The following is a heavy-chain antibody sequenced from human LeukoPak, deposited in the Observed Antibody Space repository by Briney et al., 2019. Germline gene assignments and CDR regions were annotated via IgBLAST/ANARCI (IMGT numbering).Heavy chain of an antibody. J-gene: IGHJ5*02. Sequence: ASVKVSCKASGYTFTGYYMHWVRQAPGQGLEGMGWINPNSGGTNYAQKFQGRVTMTRDTSISTAYMELSRLRSDDTAVYYCARSGYCSSTSCYHNWFDPWGQGTLVTVSS. V-gene: IGHV1-2*02. CDR2: INPNSGGT. CDR1: GYTFTGYY. D-gene: IGHD2-2*01. CDR3: ARSGYCSSTSCYHNWFDP.